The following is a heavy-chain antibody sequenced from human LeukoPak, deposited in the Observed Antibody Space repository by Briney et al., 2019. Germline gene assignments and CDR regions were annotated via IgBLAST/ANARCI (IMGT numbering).Heavy chain of an antibody. CDR3: ARGGVVVVPAATVLTPYYYYGMDV. J-gene: IGHJ6*02. V-gene: IGHV4-59*01. Sequence: KPSETLSLTCTVSGGSISSYYWGWIRQPPGKGLEWIGYIYYSGSTNYNPSLKSRVTISVDTSKNQFSLKLSSVTAADTAVYYCARGGVVVVPAATVLTPYYYYGMDVWGQGTTVTVSS. CDR2: IYYSGST. CDR1: GGSISSYY. D-gene: IGHD2-2*01.